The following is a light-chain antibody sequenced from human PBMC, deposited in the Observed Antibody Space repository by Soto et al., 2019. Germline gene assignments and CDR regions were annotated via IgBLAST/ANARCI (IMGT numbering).Light chain of an antibody. V-gene: IGKV3-11*01. CDR3: HQRKSWPRT. Sequence: EIVFTQSPATVSSFPCDRATLSFRASQYINTRLAWYQHRPGQAPRLLIYQTSIRAAGIPARFSASGTGTDFTLTISDVQPEDFAVYYCHQRKSWPRTFGQGTKVDIK. J-gene: IGKJ1*01. CDR1: QYINTR. CDR2: QTS.